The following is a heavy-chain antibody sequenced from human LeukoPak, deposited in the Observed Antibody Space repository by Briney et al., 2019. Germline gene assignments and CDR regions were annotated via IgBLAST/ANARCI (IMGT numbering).Heavy chain of an antibody. CDR2: ISNDGRNK. CDR1: GFTFSNNA. D-gene: IGHD1-26*01. CDR3: ARDVRGGSYLSDD. Sequence: GGSLRLSCAASGFTFSNNAMHWVRQAPGKGLEWVALISNDGRNKHYADSVKGRFTISRDNAKNSLYLQMNNLRAEDTALYHCARDVRGGSYLSDDWGQGTLVTVSS. J-gene: IGHJ4*02. V-gene: IGHV3-33*08.